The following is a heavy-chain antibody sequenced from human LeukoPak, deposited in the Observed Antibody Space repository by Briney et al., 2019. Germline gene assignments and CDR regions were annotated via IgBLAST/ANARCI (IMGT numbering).Heavy chain of an antibody. D-gene: IGHD6-19*01. J-gene: IGHJ6*03. CDR1: GFTFDDYA. CDR2: ISWDGGST. Sequence: GGSLRLSCAASGFTFDDYAMHWVRQAPGKGVEWVSLISWDGGSTYYADSVKGRFTISRDNSKNSLYLQMNSLRAEDTALYYCAKDIIQSSGWYRSYYYYYMDVWGKGTTVTVSS. V-gene: IGHV3-43D*03. CDR3: AKDIIQSSGWYRSYYYYYMDV.